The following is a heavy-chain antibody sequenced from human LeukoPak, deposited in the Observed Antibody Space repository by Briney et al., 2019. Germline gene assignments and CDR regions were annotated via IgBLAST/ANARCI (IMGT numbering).Heavy chain of an antibody. V-gene: IGHV3-53*01. CDR2: IYTGGGT. Sequence: GGSLRLSCAASGFTVSTNYMGWVRQAPGRGLEWVSVIYTGGGTYYADSVKGRSSISRDTSKNILYLQMNSLRVEDTAVYYCARGGEKWLVYFGFWGQGTLVTVSS. D-gene: IGHD6-19*01. CDR3: ARGGEKWLVYFGF. CDR1: GFTVSTNY. J-gene: IGHJ4*02.